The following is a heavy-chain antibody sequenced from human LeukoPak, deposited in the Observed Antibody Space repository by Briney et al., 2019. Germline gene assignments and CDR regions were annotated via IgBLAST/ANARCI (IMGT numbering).Heavy chain of an antibody. Sequence: PGGSLRLSCVASGFTFSSYSMHWVRQAPGKGLEWVAVISYDGSNKYYADSVKGRFTISRDNSKNTLYLQMNSLRAEDTAVYYCARDFSGGSYDIWGQGTMVTVSS. CDR3: ARDFSGGSYDI. J-gene: IGHJ3*02. V-gene: IGHV3-30-3*01. CDR1: GFTFSSYS. CDR2: ISYDGSNK. D-gene: IGHD1-26*01.